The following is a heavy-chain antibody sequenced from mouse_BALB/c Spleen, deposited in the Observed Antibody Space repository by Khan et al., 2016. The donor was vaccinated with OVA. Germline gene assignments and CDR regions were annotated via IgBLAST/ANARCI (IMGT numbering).Heavy chain of an antibody. V-gene: IGHV5-9-3*01. D-gene: IGHD1-1*02. Sequence: EVELVESGGGLVRPGGSLKLSCAASGFTFINYAMSWVRQTPEKRLEWVATISSGGSYTDYPDRVKGRFTISIDNAENTMYLQMSSLRSEDTAMYYWARSLGCYWSNYFDYWGQGTALTVSS. CDR1: GFTFINYA. J-gene: IGHJ2*01. CDR3: ARSLGCYWSNYFDY. CDR2: ISSGGSYT.